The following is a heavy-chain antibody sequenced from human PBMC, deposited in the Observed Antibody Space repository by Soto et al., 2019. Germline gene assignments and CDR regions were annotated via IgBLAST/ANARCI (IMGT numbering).Heavy chain of an antibody. CDR3: ARHLYDYVWGSYRH. D-gene: IGHD3-16*02. V-gene: IGHV1-69*01. CDR1: GYIFKNYA. Sequence: QVQLVQSGAEVKETGSSVKVSCKSSGYIFKNYAVTWPRQAPGQGLEWMGGIIPVFGTPDYSQKFRGRVTITADESTSTVYMELRSLTSEDTAVYYCARHLYDYVWGSYRHWGQGTLVTVSS. CDR2: IIPVFGTP. J-gene: IGHJ4*02.